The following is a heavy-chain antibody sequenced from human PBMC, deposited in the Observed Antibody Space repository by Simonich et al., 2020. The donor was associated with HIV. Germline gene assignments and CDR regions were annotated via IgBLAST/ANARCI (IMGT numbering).Heavy chain of an antibody. CDR1: GGSFSGHY. Sequence: QVQLQQWGAGLLKPSETLSLTCAVYGGSFSGHYWTWIRQPPGKGREWIGELNHSGTSNYNPSRKGRVTISVDTSKNQFSLKLNSVTAADTAVYYCARHFWVGESWGAFDFWGQGTMVTVSS. J-gene: IGHJ3*01. CDR3: ARHFWVGESWGAFDF. V-gene: IGHV4-34*02. CDR2: LNHSGTS. D-gene: IGHD3-10*01.